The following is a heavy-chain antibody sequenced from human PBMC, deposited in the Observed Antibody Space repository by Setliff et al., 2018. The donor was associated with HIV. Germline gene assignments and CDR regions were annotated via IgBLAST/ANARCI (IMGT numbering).Heavy chain of an antibody. CDR3: AREWEPGRWFDP. V-gene: IGHV4-61*02. D-gene: IGHD1-26*01. CDR1: GGSISSGSYY. CDR2: IYTSGST. Sequence: KPSETLSLICTVSGGSISSGSYYWSWIRQPAGKGLEWIGRIYTSGSTNYNPSLKSRVTISVDTSKNQFSLKLSSVTAADTAVYYCAREWEPGRWFDPWGQGTLVTVSS. J-gene: IGHJ5*02.